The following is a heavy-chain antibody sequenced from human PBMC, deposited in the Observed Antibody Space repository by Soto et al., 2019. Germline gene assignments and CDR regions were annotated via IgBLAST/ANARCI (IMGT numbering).Heavy chain of an antibody. Sequence: QVQLQESGPGLVKPSQTLSLTCTVSGGSISSGGYYWSWIRQHPGKGLEWIGYIYYSGSTYYNPSLKSRVTISVDTSKNQFSLKLSSVTAADTAVYYCARDRGYDYVWGSRSPEFDYWGQGTLVTVSS. CDR3: ARDRGYDYVWGSRSPEFDY. CDR2: IYYSGST. J-gene: IGHJ4*02. D-gene: IGHD3-16*01. CDR1: GGSISSGGYY. V-gene: IGHV4-31*03.